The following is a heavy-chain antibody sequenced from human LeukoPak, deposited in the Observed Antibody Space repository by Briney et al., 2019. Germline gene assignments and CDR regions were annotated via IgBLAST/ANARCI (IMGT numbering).Heavy chain of an antibody. V-gene: IGHV3-33*01. D-gene: IGHD6-13*01. Sequence: PGRSLRLSCAASGFTFSSYGMHWVRQAPGKGLEWVAVIWYDGSNKYYADSVKGRFTISRDNSKNTLYLQMDSLRAEDTAVYYCARDMQLVPDYWGQGTLVTVSS. CDR1: GFTFSSYG. CDR3: ARDMQLVPDY. J-gene: IGHJ4*02. CDR2: IWYDGSNK.